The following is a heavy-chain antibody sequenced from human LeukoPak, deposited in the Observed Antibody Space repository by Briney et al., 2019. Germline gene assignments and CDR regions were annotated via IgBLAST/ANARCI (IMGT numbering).Heavy chain of an antibody. Sequence: ASVKVSCKASGYTFTGYYMHWVRQAPGQGLEWMGWINPNSGGTNYAQKFQGRVTMTRDTSISTAYMELSRLRSDDTAVYYCARGYSSGSRWGAYYGMDVWGQGTTVTVSS. J-gene: IGHJ6*02. CDR2: INPNSGGT. CDR1: GYTFTGYY. CDR3: ARGYSSGSRWGAYYGMDV. D-gene: IGHD6-19*01. V-gene: IGHV1-2*02.